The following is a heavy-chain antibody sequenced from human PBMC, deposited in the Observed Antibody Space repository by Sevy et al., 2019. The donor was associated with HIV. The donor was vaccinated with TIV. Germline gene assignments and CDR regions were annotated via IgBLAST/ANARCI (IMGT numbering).Heavy chain of an antibody. CDR2: LTGDGSKK. CDR1: GFVFEDFA. V-gene: IGHV3-9*01. CDR3: VGDISATLGTGHNWFDL. D-gene: IGHD3-16*01. Sequence: GGSLRLSCVGSGFVFEDFAVHWVRRSPGKGLEWVSGLTGDGSKKFYAGSVKGRFTISRDNARNSLYLQMNNMKLDDTTFDYRVGDISATLGTGHNWFDLWGQGTLVTVSS. J-gene: IGHJ5*02.